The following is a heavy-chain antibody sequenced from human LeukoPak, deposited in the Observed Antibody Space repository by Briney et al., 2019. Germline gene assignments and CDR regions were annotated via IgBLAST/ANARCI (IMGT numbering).Heavy chain of an antibody. Sequence: SETLSLTCTVSGGSISSSSYYWGWIRQPPGKGLEWIGSIYYSGSTYYNPSLKSRVTISVDTSKNQFSLRLNSVTAADTAVYYCARDVVAAPGTWDYWGQGTLVTVSS. CDR1: GGSISSSSYY. D-gene: IGHD6-13*01. V-gene: IGHV4-39*07. CDR2: IYYSGST. CDR3: ARDVVAAPGTWDY. J-gene: IGHJ4*02.